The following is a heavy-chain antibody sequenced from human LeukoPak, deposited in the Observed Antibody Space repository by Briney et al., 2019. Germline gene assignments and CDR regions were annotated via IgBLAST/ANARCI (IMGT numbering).Heavy chain of an antibody. CDR2: MRYDENSK. CDR3: AKDWRAYCGGDCYSYFDY. D-gene: IGHD2-21*02. CDR1: GFTFSSYG. J-gene: IGHJ4*02. Sequence: GGSLRLSCAASGFTFSSYGMHWVRQAPGKGLECVAFMRYDENSKYYADSVKGRFTISRDNSKNTLYLQMNSLRAEDTAVYYCAKDWRAYCGGDCYSYFDYWGQGTLVTVSS. V-gene: IGHV3-30*02.